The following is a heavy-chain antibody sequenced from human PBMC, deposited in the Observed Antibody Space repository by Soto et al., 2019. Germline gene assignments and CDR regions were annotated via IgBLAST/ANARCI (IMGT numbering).Heavy chain of an antibody. D-gene: IGHD3-22*01. CDR1: GFTLSSYG. CDR2: ISYDGSNK. J-gene: IGHJ4*02. Sequence: QVQLVESGGGVVQPGRSLRLSCAASGFTLSSYGMHWVRQAPGKGLEWVAVISYDGSNKYYADSVKGRFTISRDNSKSTLYLQMNSLRDEDTAVYYCAKGAMIVALDYWGQGTLVTVSS. V-gene: IGHV3-30*18. CDR3: AKGAMIVALDY.